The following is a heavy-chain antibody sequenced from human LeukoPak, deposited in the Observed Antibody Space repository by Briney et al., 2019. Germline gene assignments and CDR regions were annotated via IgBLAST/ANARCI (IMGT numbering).Heavy chain of an antibody. CDR3: ARGSYGYDY. CDR1: GFTFSSYW. D-gene: IGHD5-18*01. V-gene: IGHV3-74*01. CDR2: INSDGSST. J-gene: IGHJ4*02. Sequence: GGSLRLSCAASGFTFSSYWMHWVRQGPGKGLVWVSRINSDGSSTTYADSVKGQFTISRDNAKNTLYLQMNSLRAEDTAVYYCARGSYGYDYWGQGTLVTVSS.